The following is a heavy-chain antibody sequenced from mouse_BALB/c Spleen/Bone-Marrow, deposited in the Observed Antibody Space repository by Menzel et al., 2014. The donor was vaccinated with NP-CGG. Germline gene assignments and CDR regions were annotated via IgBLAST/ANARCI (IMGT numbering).Heavy chain of an antibody. CDR2: INPDSSTI. J-gene: IGHJ3*01. D-gene: IGHD2-3*01. Sequence: EVQLVESGGGLVQPGRSLKISCAASGFDFSGFWMGWVRLAPGKGLEWIGEINPDSSTINYTPSLKDRFIISRDNAKNALYLQMSKVRSEDTALYYCARLGYYGGFAYWGQGTLVTDSA. CDR3: ARLGYYGGFAY. V-gene: IGHV4-1*02. CDR1: GFDFSGFW.